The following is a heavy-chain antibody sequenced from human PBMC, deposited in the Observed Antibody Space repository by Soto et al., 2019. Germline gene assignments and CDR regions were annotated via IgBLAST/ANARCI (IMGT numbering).Heavy chain of an antibody. D-gene: IGHD6-13*01. CDR2: IIPIFGTA. V-gene: IGHV1-69*13. CDR3: ARERVAEAGTTLFDY. Sequence: SVKVSCKASGGTFSSYAISWVRQAPGQGLEWMGGIIPIFGTANYAQKFQGRVTITADESTSTAYMELSSLRSEDTAVYYCARERVAEAGTTLFDYWGQGTLVTVSS. J-gene: IGHJ4*02. CDR1: GGTFSSYA.